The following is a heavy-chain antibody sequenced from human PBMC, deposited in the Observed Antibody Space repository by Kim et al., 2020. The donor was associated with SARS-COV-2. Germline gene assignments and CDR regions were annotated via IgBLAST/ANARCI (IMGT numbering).Heavy chain of an antibody. Sequence: ADSLGGRFTISRDKRRKSIVLQMNSLTSEDTAFYYCTKELFTGWPNLESWGRGTLVTVSS. CDR3: TKELFTGWPNLES. D-gene: IGHD3-9*01. J-gene: IGHJ5*01. V-gene: IGHV3-43*01.